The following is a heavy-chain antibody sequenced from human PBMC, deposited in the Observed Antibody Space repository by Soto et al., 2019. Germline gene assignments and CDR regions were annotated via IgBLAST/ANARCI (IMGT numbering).Heavy chain of an antibody. D-gene: IGHD3-16*01. Sequence: QMQLVQSGAEKKKPGSSVKVSCQASGDTFPNFAVTWVRQAPEQGLEWIGGVVPTFDTRSYAQRFQGRVTITADDLTGTSYLELSNLRSDDTAIYYCARMDGSLLGGGEWFDPWGQGTLDTVSS. CDR1: GDTFPNFA. J-gene: IGHJ5*02. V-gene: IGHV1-69*01. CDR2: VVPTFDTR. CDR3: ARMDGSLLGGGEWFDP.